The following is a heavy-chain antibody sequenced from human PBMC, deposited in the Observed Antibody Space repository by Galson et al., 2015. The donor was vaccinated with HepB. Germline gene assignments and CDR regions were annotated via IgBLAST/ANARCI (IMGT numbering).Heavy chain of an antibody. CDR3: AKFLVSVVPAATAYFDY. J-gene: IGHJ4*02. Sequence: SLRLSCAASGFTFSSYAMSWVRQAPGKGLEWVSAISGSGGSTYYADSVKGRFTISRDNSKNTLYLQMNSLRAEDTAVYYCAKFLVSVVPAATAYFDYWGQGTLVTVSS. CDR2: ISGSGGST. V-gene: IGHV3-23*01. D-gene: IGHD2-2*01. CDR1: GFTFSSYA.